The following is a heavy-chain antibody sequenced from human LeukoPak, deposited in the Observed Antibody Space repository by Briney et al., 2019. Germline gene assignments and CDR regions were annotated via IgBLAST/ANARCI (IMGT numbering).Heavy chain of an antibody. CDR3: ARVDDILTGYYYYYYMDV. CDR1: GGTFSSYA. V-gene: IGHV1-69*05. J-gene: IGHJ6*03. Sequence: ASVKVSCKASGGTFSSYAISWVRQAPGQGLEWMGGIIPIFGTANYAQKFQGRVTITTDESTSTAYMELSSLRSDDTAVYYCARVDDILTGYYYYYYMDVWGKGTTVTVSS. D-gene: IGHD3-9*01. CDR2: IIPIFGTA.